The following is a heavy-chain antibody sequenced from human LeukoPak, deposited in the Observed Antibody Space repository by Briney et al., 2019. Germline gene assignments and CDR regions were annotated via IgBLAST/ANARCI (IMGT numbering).Heavy chain of an antibody. D-gene: IGHD6-13*01. V-gene: IGHV4-34*01. CDR3: ARVIAAAGAFDY. Sequence: PSETLSLTCAISDGSFTGYFWNWVRQAPGKGLEWIGDINHGGSTNYNPSLRSRVTMSVDTSKNQFSLKLSSVTAADTAVYYCARVIAAAGAFDYWGQGTLVTVSS. CDR2: INHGGST. J-gene: IGHJ4*02. CDR1: DGSFTGYF.